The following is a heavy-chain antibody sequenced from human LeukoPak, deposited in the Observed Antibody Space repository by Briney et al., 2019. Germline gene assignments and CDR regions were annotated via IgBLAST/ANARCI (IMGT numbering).Heavy chain of an antibody. CDR2: ISSRGDST. CDR3: VKGPRPDITVAHTVEN. CDR1: GFIFSNYD. D-gene: IGHD6-19*01. Sequence: GGSLRLSCAASGFIFSNYDMSWVRQVPGRGLEWVSTISSRGDSTYVADSVKGRFTISRDNSKNSLYLQMNTVRAEDTAVYYCVKGPRPDITVAHTVENWGQGTLVTVSS. V-gene: IGHV3-23*01. J-gene: IGHJ4*02.